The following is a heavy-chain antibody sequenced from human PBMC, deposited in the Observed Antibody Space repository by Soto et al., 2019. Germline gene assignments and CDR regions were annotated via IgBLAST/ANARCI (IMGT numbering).Heavy chain of an antibody. D-gene: IGHD6-13*01. V-gene: IGHV4-39*07. Sequence: SETLSLTCTVSGGSISSSSYYWGWIRQPPGKGLEWIGSIYYSGSTYYNPSLKSRVTISVDTSKNQFSLKLSSVTAADTAVYYCARERSIAAAGTAFDYWGQGTLVTVSS. CDR3: ARERSIAAAGTAFDY. CDR2: IYYSGST. J-gene: IGHJ4*02. CDR1: GGSISSSSYY.